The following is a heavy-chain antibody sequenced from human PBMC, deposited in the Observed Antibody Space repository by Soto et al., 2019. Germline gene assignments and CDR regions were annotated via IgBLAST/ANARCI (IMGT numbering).Heavy chain of an antibody. CDR2: IIGSGGST. Sequence: PGGSLRLSCSASGFTFSSYAMSWVRQAPGKGLDLVSAIIGSGGSTYYSAYVKGRFTISRGNSQNKLYLRIPSLSEKDTAVYYSAKGRRMLHRTTVTKGSPGHSAQATLVNVSS. J-gene: IGHJ4*02. V-gene: IGHV3-23*01. CDR3: AKGRRMLHRTTVTKGSPGH. CDR1: GFTFSSYA. D-gene: IGHD4-4*01.